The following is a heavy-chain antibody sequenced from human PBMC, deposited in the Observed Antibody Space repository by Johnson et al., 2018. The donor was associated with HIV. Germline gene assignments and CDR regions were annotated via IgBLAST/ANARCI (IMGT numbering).Heavy chain of an antibody. CDR3: ASSPMRYSSSADAFDI. CDR1: GFIFDDYV. D-gene: IGHD6-6*01. J-gene: IGHJ3*02. CDR2: INWNSGTI. Sequence: VQLVESGGGLVKPGGSLRLSCSTSGFIFDDYVMHWVRQAPGKGLEWVAGINWNSGTIGHADSVKGRFTISRDNAKNSLYLQMNSLRAEDTAVYYCASSPMRYSSSADAFDIWGQGTMVTVSS. V-gene: IGHV3-9*01.